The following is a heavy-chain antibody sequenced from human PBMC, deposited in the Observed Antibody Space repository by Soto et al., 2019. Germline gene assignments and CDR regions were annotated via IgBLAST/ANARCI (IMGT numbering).Heavy chain of an antibody. V-gene: IGHV6-1*01. Sequence: TLSLTCAISGDSVSTNSAVWNWIRQSPSRGLEWLGRTYYRSKWYNSYASSVKSRISINPDTSKNQFSLQMNSVTPEDTAVYYCARNLWGGEYMDVWGEGTTVTVSS. D-gene: IGHD3-10*01. CDR2: TYYRSKWYN. CDR1: GDSVSTNSAV. J-gene: IGHJ6*03. CDR3: ARNLWGGEYMDV.